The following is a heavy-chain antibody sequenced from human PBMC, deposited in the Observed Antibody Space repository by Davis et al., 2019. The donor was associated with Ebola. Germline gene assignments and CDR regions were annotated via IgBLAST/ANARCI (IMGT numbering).Heavy chain of an antibody. Sequence: SVKGRFTISRDNSKNTLYLQMNSLRAEDTAVYYCARDLSGYCSGGSCSTAYYYYGMDVWGQGTTVTVSS. CDR3: ARDLSGYCSGGSCSTAYYYYGMDV. V-gene: IGHV3-30*07. D-gene: IGHD2-15*01. J-gene: IGHJ6*02.